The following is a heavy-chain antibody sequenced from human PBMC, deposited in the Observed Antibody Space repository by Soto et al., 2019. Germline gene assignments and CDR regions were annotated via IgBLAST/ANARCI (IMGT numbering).Heavy chain of an antibody. CDR3: AKDRDPYYYYYLMDV. Sequence: QVQLVESGGGVIQPGRSLRLSCEASGFAFDTYGMHWIRQGAGQGLEWVATMSYDGSKIYYRDSVRGRFSISRDDSKRTVYLPMNSLRAEDMAVYYCAKDRDPYYYYYLMDVWGKGTTVTVSS. CDR2: MSYDGSKI. J-gene: IGHJ6*04. V-gene: IGHV3-30*18. CDR1: GFAFDTYG.